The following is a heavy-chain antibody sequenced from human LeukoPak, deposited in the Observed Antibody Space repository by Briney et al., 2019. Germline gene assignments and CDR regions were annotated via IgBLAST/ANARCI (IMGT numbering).Heavy chain of an antibody. J-gene: IGHJ4*02. Sequence: ASVKVSFKSSGYTFTSYYMHWVRQAPGQGLEWMGIINPSGGSTSYAQKFQGRVTMTRDMSTSTVYMELSSLTSEDTAVYSCARDPSEYYYDSSRYYLFRELGYSDYWGQGTLVTVSS. CDR3: ARDPSEYYYDSSRYYLFRELGYSDY. D-gene: IGHD3-22*01. V-gene: IGHV1-46*01. CDR2: INPSGGST. CDR1: GYTFTSYY.